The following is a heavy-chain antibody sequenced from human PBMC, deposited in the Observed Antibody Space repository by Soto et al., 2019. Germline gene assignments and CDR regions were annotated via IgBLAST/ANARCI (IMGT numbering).Heavy chain of an antibody. Sequence: GGSLRLSCAASGFTFSSYGMHWVRQAPGKGLEWVAVIWYDGSNKYYADSVKGRFTISRDNSKNTLYLQMNSLRAEDTAVYYCARAAIQSYGMDVWGQGTTVTVSS. CDR2: IWYDGSNK. CDR3: ARAAIQSYGMDV. CDR1: GFTFSSYG. V-gene: IGHV3-33*01. J-gene: IGHJ6*02. D-gene: IGHD4-4*01.